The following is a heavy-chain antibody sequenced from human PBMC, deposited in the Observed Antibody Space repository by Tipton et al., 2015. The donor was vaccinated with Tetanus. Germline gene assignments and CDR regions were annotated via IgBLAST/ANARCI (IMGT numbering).Heavy chain of an antibody. Sequence: GLVKPSETLSLTCSVSGGSISSNNYYWSWIRQPPGKGLEWIGYVYYTGSTNHNPSLKSRVTISMDRSKNQISLQLTSVTAADTAVYYCATVGLVTASVKYWGQGTLVTVSS. CDR2: VYYTGST. CDR1: GGSISSNNYY. J-gene: IGHJ4*01. V-gene: IGHV4-61*01. D-gene: IGHD2-21*02. CDR3: ATVGLVTASVKY.